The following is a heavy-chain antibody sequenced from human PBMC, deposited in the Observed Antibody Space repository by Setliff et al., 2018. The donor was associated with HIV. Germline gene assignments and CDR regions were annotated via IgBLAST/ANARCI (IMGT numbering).Heavy chain of an antibody. J-gene: IGHJ5*02. Sequence: SETLSLTCTVSGGSIRTGAYYWGWIRQPPGKGLEWIGSIYYDGRTFYKPSLKSRLTISVDTSKNQFSLKLSSVPAADTAVYYCARRNSNDYENWFDPWGQGTLVTVSS. CDR1: GGSIRTGAYY. CDR2: IYYDGRT. CDR3: ARRNSNDYENWFDP. D-gene: IGHD3-22*01. V-gene: IGHV4-39*07.